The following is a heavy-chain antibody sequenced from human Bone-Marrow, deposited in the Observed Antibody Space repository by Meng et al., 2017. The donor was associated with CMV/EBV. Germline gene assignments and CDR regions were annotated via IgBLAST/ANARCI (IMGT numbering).Heavy chain of an antibody. CDR3: AKDGVRDSSGWYLDY. V-gene: IGHV3-23*01. CDR1: GFTFSTFD. CDR2: IQERGDGT. D-gene: IGHD6-19*01. J-gene: IGHJ4*02. Sequence: AGFTFSTFDMTWVRQAPGKGLQWVSSIQERGDGTYYADSVKGRFTISRDNSKNTLYLQMNSLRAEDTAVYYCAKDGVRDSSGWYLDYWGQGTLVTVSS.